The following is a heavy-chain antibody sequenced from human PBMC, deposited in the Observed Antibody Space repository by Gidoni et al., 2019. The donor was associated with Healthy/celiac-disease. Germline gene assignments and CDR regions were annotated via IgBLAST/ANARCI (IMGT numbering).Heavy chain of an antibody. CDR1: GFPFSYYY. V-gene: IGHV3-11*01. J-gene: IGHJ4*02. D-gene: IGHD3-3*01. CDR3: AREAIFGVVIPHVEFDY. Sequence: QVQLVESGGGLVKPGGSLRLSCAASGFPFSYYYMSWIRQAPGKGLEWVSYISSSGSTIYYADSVKGRFTISRDNAKNSLYLQMNSLRAEDTAVYYCAREAIFGVVIPHVEFDYWGQGTLVTVSS. CDR2: ISSSGSTI.